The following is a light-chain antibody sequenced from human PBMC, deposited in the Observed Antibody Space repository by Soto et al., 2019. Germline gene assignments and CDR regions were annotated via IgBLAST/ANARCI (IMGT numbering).Light chain of an antibody. V-gene: IGLV2-14*03. CDR2: DVS. CDR1: NSDVGGYTY. Sequence: QSALTQPASVSGSPGQSITISCTGTNSDVGGYTYVSWYQQHPGKAPKLMIYDVSNRPSGVSNRFSGSKSGNTASLTISGLQADDEADYYSSSYTSSSTPYVFGTGTKVTVL. CDR3: SSYTSSSTPYV. J-gene: IGLJ1*01.